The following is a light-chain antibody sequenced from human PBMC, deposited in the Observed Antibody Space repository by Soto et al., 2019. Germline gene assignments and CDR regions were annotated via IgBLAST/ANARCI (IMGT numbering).Light chain of an antibody. V-gene: IGLV2-14*01. CDR3: SSYTSSRYRV. Sequence: QSALTQPASVSGSPGQSITISCTGTSSDVGGYNYVSWYQQHPGKAPKLMIYDVSNRPSGVSNRFSGSKSGNTASLTISGLQAEDEADYYCSSYTSSRYRVFGTGTKLTVL. CDR2: DVS. J-gene: IGLJ1*01. CDR1: SSDVGGYNY.